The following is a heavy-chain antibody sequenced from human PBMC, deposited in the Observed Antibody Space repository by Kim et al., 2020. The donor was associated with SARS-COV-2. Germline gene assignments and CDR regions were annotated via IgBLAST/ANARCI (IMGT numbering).Heavy chain of an antibody. CDR3: ARGSRVPLWPGYYYGMDV. CDR2: ISYDGSNK. V-gene: IGHV3-30*04. Sequence: GGSLRLSCAASGFTFSSYAMHWVRQAPGKGLEWVAVISYDGSNKYYADSVKGRFTISRDNSKNTLYLQLNSLRAEDTAVYYCARGSRVPLWPGYYYGMDVWGKGTTVTVTS. CDR1: GFTFSSYA. J-gene: IGHJ6*04. D-gene: IGHD5-18*01.